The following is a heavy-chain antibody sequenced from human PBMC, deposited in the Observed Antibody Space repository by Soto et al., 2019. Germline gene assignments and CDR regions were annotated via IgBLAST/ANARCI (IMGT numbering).Heavy chain of an antibody. Sequence: KPSETLSLTCTVSDGSIGRYYWSWIRQPPGKGLEWIGYIYYGGSTNYNPSLKSRVTISVDTSKNQFSLRLSSVTAADTAVYYCARDPHYYGSSAHHFDYWGQGILVTVSS. CDR1: DGSIGRYY. CDR2: IYYGGST. CDR3: ARDPHYYGSSAHHFDY. V-gene: IGHV4-59*12. D-gene: IGHD3-22*01. J-gene: IGHJ4*02.